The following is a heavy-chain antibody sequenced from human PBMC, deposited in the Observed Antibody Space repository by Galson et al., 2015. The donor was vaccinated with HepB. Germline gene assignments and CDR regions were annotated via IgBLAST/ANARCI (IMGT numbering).Heavy chain of an antibody. CDR3: ARDRGYYDSSGSDPYDAFDI. J-gene: IGHJ3*02. D-gene: IGHD3-22*01. CDR2: TYYRSKWYN. Sequence: CAISGDSVSSNSAAWNWIRQSPSRGLEWLGRTYYRSKWYNDYAVSVKSRITINPDTSKNQFSLQLNSVTPEDTAVYYCARDRGYYDSSGSDPYDAFDIWGQGAMVTVSS. V-gene: IGHV6-1*01. CDR1: GDSVSSNSAA.